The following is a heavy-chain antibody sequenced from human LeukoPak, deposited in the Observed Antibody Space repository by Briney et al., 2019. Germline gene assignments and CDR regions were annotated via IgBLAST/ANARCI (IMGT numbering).Heavy chain of an antibody. Sequence: PGGSLRLSCAASGFTFSSYAMSWVRQAPGRGLEWVSAISGSGGSTYYADSVKGGFTISRDNSKNSLYLQMNSLRAEDAAVYYCTKGYCSSTSCYMYYFDYWGQGTLVTVSS. V-gene: IGHV3-23*01. CDR1: GFTFSSYA. CDR2: ISGSGGST. D-gene: IGHD2-2*01. CDR3: TKGYCSSTSCYMYYFDY. J-gene: IGHJ4*02.